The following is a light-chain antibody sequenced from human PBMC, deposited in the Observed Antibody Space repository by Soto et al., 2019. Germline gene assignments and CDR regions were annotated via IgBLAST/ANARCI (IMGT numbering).Light chain of an antibody. J-gene: IGKJ1*01. V-gene: IGKV1-9*01. CDR2: AAS. CDR3: QQLNCYPSWT. Sequence: DIQLTQSPSFLSASVGDRVTITCRASQGISSYLAWYQQKPGKAPKLLIYAASTLQSGVPSRFSGSGSGTEFTLSISSLQPEDFATYYCQQLNCYPSWTFGQGTKVDIK. CDR1: QGISSY.